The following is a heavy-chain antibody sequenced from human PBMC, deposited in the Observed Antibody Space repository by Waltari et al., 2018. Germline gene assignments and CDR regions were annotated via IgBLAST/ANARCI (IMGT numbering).Heavy chain of an antibody. CDR1: GGTFSSYA. Sequence: QVQLVQSGAEVTKPGSSVKVSCKASGGTFSSYAISWVGQPPGQGLEWMGGIIPILGIANYAQKFQGRVTITADESTSTAYMELSSLRSEDTAVYYCARDRAWSGSYGYFDYWGQGTLVTVSS. V-gene: IGHV1-69*04. CDR2: IIPILGIA. CDR3: ARDRAWSGSYGYFDY. J-gene: IGHJ4*02. D-gene: IGHD1-26*01.